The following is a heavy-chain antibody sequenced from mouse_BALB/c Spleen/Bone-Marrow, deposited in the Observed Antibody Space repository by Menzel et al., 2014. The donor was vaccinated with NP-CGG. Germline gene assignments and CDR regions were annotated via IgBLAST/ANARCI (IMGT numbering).Heavy chain of an antibody. V-gene: IGHV1-85*01. Sequence: QVQLKESGVELVKPGASVKLSCKASGNTFTSYDINWVRQRPEQGLEGTGWIFPGDSTTKNNEQFKGKATLTTDNSSSTVHMQLSRWTSEDTAVYFCVRSLLRDGYFDVWVAGTTVTISS. CDR3: VRSLLRDGYFDV. J-gene: IGHJ1*01. CDR1: GNTFTSYD. CDR2: IFPGDSTT. D-gene: IGHD1-1*01.